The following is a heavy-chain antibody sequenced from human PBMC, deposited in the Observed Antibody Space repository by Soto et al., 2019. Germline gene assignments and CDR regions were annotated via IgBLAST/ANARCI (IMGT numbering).Heavy chain of an antibody. Sequence: GSLRHSCAASGFTFNYAWMIWFRQAPGKGLEWVGRIKSKTDGGTTDYAAPVKGRFTISRDDSKNTLYLQMNSLKTEDTAVYYCSCSSGYYSILVIDYCGQGALVTVSS. CDR3: SCSSGYYSILVIDY. CDR1: GFTFNYAW. CDR2: IKSKTDGGTT. J-gene: IGHJ4*02. V-gene: IGHV3-15*01. D-gene: IGHD3-22*01.